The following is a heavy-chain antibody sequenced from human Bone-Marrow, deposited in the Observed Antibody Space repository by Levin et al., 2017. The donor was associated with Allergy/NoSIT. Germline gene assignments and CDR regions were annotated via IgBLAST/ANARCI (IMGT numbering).Heavy chain of an antibody. CDR2: INPSGGGT. J-gene: IGHJ6*02. CDR1: GYTFTTYY. CDR3: ARGAYCAGDCSKPYFYYNGMDV. Sequence: GESLKISCQASGYTFTTYYLHWVRQAPGQGLEWMGIINPSGGGTNYAQKFQGRVTMTRDTSTNKVYMDLSSLRSEDTAVYFCARGAYCAGDCSKPYFYYNGMDVWGQGTTVTVS. V-gene: IGHV1-46*01. D-gene: IGHD2-21*02.